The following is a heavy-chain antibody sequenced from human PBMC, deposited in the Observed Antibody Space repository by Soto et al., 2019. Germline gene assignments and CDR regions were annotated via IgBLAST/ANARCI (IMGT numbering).Heavy chain of an antibody. CDR3: AREYSYGSGGAY. J-gene: IGHJ4*02. CDR2: ISAYNGNT. Sequence: QVQLVQSGAEVKKPGASVKVSCKASGYTFTSYGISWVRQAPGQGLEWMGWISAYNGNTNYAQKLQGRVTMPTDTPTSTAYMKLRSLGPDDTAGYYWAREYSYGSGGAYWGQGTLVTVSS. D-gene: IGHD3-10*01. CDR1: GYTFTSYG. V-gene: IGHV1-18*01.